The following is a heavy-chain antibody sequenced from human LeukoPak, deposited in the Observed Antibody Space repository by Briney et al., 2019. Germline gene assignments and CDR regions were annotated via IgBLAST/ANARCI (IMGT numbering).Heavy chain of an antibody. CDR1: GYSFTSYW. D-gene: IGHD2-15*01. V-gene: IGHV5-51*01. J-gene: IGHJ4*02. CDR2: IYPGDADT. Sequence: GESLKIVCKAAGYSFTSYWIGWVRQMPGKDLEWMGRIYPGDADTRYSPSFQGQVTISADKSTSTAYLQWSSLKASDTAVYYCARLGPLGYCSGGSCHHSFDYWGQGTLVTVSS. CDR3: ARLGPLGYCSGGSCHHSFDY.